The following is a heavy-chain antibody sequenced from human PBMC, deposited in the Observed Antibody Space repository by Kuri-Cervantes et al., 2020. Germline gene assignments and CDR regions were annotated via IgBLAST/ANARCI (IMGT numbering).Heavy chain of an antibody. D-gene: IGHD6-19*01. Sequence: SGPTLVKPTQTLTLTCTFSGFSLSTSGMCVSWVRQSPGKALEWLALIDWEDDKYYSTSLKTRLTISKDTSKNQVVLTLTNMDPVDTATYYCARIRYSSGWPDAFDFWGQGTMVTVSS. V-gene: IGHV2-70*20. CDR2: IDWEDDK. CDR3: ARIRYSSGWPDAFDF. CDR1: GFSLSTSGMC. J-gene: IGHJ3*01.